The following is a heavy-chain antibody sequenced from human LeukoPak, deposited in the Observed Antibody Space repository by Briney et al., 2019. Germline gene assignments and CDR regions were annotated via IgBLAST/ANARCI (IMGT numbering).Heavy chain of an antibody. J-gene: IGHJ4*02. V-gene: IGHV4-4*07. Sequence: SETLSLTCTVSGGSISSYYWSWIRQPAGKGLEWIGRIYTSGSTNYNPSLKSRATMSVDTSKNQFSLKLSSVTAADTAVYYCARVLPAAREFDYWGQGTLVTVSS. CDR1: GGSISSYY. CDR2: IYTSGST. CDR3: ARVLPAAREFDY. D-gene: IGHD2-2*01.